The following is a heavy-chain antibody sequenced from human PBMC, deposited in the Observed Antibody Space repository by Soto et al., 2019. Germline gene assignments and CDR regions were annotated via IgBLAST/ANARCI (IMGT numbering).Heavy chain of an antibody. CDR2: IYHSGST. D-gene: IGHD3-22*01. V-gene: IGHV4-30-2*01. J-gene: IGHJ4*02. Sequence: QLQLQESGSGLVKPSQTLSLTCAVSGGSISSGGYSWSWIRQPPGKGLEWIGYIYHSGSTYYNPSLKSRVTVSVDWSKNQFSLKLSSVTAADTAVYYCARGWGDMGCGYFGLFDYWGQGTLVTVSS. CDR3: ARGWGDMGCGYFGLFDY. CDR1: GGSISSGGYS.